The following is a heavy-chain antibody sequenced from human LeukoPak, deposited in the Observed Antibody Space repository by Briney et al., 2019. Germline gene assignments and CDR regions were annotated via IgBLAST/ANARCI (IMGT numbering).Heavy chain of an antibody. D-gene: IGHD2-2*01. CDR3: ARADSVPAGDYHYWYMDV. Sequence: ASVKVPCKASGFTLTDYIHWVRQDPRQGLQWMGWIKPNSGDTDYAQKFQGRVTMTRDTSISTVYMELSSLRSDDTAVYYCARADSVPAGDYHYWYMDVWGKGTMVTVSS. J-gene: IGHJ6*03. CDR1: GFTLTDY. V-gene: IGHV1-2*02. CDR2: IKPNSGDT.